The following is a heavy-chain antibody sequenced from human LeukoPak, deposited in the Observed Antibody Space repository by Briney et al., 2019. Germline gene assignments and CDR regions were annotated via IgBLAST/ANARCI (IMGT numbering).Heavy chain of an antibody. CDR3: AKVKQQLVDAFDI. D-gene: IGHD6-13*01. J-gene: IGHJ3*02. CDR2: ISGSGGST. Sequence: PGGSLRLSCAASGFTFSSYAVSWVRQAPGKGLEWVSAISGSGGSTYYADSVKGRFTISRDNSKNTLYLQMNSLRAEDTAVYYCAKVKQQLVDAFDIWGQGTMVTVSS. V-gene: IGHV3-23*01. CDR1: GFTFSSYA.